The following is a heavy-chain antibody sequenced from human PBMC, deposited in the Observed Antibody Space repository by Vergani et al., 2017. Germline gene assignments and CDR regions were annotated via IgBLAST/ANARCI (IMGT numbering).Heavy chain of an antibody. CDR2: IYTSGST. CDR3: ARDTGIVGAPDY. D-gene: IGHD1-26*01. J-gene: IGHJ4*02. V-gene: IGHV4-61*02. Sequence: QVQLQESGPGLVTPSQTLSLTCTVSGGSISSGSYYWSWIRQPAGKGLEWIGRIYTSGSTNYNPSLKSRVTISVDTSKNQFSLKLSSVTAADTAVYYCARDTGIVGAPDYWGQGTLVTVSS. CDR1: GGSISSGSYY.